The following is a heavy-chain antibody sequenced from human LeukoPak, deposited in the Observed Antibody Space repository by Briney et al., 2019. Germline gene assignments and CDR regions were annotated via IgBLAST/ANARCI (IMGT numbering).Heavy chain of an antibody. CDR3: ARDKAGAQEY. Sequence: GGSLRLSCAASGFTFSSYWISWVRQAPGKGLEWVANIKQDGSEKYYVDSVKGRFTISRDNAKNSLYLQMNSLRAEDTAVYYCARDKAGAQEYWGQGTRVTVSS. CDR2: IKQDGSEK. J-gene: IGHJ4*02. CDR1: GFTFSSYW. V-gene: IGHV3-7*01.